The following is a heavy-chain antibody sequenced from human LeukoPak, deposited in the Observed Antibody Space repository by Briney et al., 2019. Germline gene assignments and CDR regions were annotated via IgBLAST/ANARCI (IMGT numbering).Heavy chain of an antibody. CDR3: ARDKTDAGTHSDY. D-gene: IGHD6-13*01. J-gene: IGHJ4*02. Sequence: PSETLSLTCTVSGGSISSGGYYWSWIRQHPGKGLEWIGYIDYSGSAYYNPSLKSRVTIHVDTSKIQLSLKLTSVPAADTAVYYCARDKTDAGTHSDYWGQPTPVTVCS. V-gene: IGHV4-31*03. CDR1: GGSISSGGYY. CDR2: IDYSGSA.